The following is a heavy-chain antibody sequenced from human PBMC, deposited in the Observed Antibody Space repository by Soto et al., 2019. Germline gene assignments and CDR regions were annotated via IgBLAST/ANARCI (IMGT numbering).Heavy chain of an antibody. CDR2: IIDSGNT. Sequence: SETLSLTCTVSGDSVSSGSNYWSWIRQSPGRGLEWIGYIIDSGNTNYNPSLKSRVIISVDTSKNQSSLKVNSVTTADTAVYYCAREGYSSGYYYYYGMDVWGQGTTVTVSS. V-gene: IGHV4-61*01. CDR1: GDSVSSGSNY. D-gene: IGHD3-22*01. J-gene: IGHJ6*02. CDR3: AREGYSSGYYYYYGMDV.